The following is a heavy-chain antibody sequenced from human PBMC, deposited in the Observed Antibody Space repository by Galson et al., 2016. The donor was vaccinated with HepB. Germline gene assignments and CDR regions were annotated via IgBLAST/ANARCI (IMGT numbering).Heavy chain of an antibody. V-gene: IGHV6-1*01. Sequence: CAISGDSVSNNNAGWYWIRQSPSRGLECLGRTFYRSNWQNDYADSVNSRISINADTAKYEFSLHLSSVTPEDTGVYYCARSYLLGRGFGWWGPGTPVTVSS. CDR3: ARSYLLGRGFGW. D-gene: IGHD3-10*01. CDR1: GDSVSNNNAG. J-gene: IGHJ4*02. CDR2: TFYRSNWQN.